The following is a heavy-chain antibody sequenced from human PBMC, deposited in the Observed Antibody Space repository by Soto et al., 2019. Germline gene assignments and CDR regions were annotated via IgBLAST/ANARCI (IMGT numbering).Heavy chain of an antibody. CDR1: GGTFSSYA. J-gene: IGHJ6*02. V-gene: IGHV1-69*06. CDR2: IIPIFGTA. D-gene: IGHD3-3*01. CDR3: ASNYDFWSGYYSGNYYYYGMDV. Sequence: SVKVSCKASGGTFSSYAISWVRQAPGQGLEWMGGIIPIFGTANSAQKFQGRVTITADKSTSTAYMELSSLRSEDTAVYYCASNYDFWSGYYSGNYYYYGMDVWGQGTTVTVSS.